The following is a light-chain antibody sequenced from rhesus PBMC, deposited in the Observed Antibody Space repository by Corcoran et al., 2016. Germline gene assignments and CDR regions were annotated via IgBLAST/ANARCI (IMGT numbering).Light chain of an antibody. V-gene: IGKV1-46*01. CDR3: QQFYSYPLP. CDR2: SAS. Sequence: DIQMTQSPSSLSASVGDTVTITCRVSQSFSSSLAWYQQKPGKAPKLLVYSASSLQSGVPSRFSGSKSGTDFTLTINSLQPEDIASYYCQQFYSYPLPFGGGTKVEIK. J-gene: IGKJ4*01. CDR1: QSFSSS.